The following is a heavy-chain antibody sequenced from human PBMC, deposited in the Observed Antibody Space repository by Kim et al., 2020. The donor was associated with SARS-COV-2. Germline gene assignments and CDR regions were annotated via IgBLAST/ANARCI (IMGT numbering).Heavy chain of an antibody. CDR1: GFTFSNAW. CDR3: TTDPGDYAGYYYGMDV. CDR2: ITCKTDSGTT. Sequence: GGSLRLSCAASGFTFSNAWMSWVRQAPWKGLEWVGRITCKTDSGTTDYSAPVKGSITSSRDDSKNKLYLQMNSLKTEDTAVYYCTTDPGDYAGYYYGMDVWGQGTPVTVSS. V-gene: IGHV3-15*01. D-gene: IGHD4-17*01. J-gene: IGHJ6*02.